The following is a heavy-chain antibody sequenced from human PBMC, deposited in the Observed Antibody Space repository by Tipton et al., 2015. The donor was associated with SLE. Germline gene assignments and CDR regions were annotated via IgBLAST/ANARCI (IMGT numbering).Heavy chain of an antibody. Sequence: TLSLTCTISGDSITSGPYYWAWIRQPPGKGLEWIGIIYNSGSTYSSPSLKSRVTISVDTSKNQFSLKMSSVTAADTAVYYCARGYCSGDVCFGRGYFDYWGQGTQVTVSS. J-gene: IGHJ4*02. V-gene: IGHV4-39*07. CDR2: IYNSGST. CDR3: ARGYCSGDVCFGRGYFDY. CDR1: GDSITSGPYY. D-gene: IGHD2-8*02.